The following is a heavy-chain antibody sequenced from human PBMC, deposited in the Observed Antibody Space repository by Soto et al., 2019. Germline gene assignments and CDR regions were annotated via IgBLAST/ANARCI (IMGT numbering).Heavy chain of an antibody. V-gene: IGHV3-74*01. Sequence: PGGSLRLSCAASGFTFGNYWMHWVRQAPGKGLEWVSRMNSDGSTTNYADSVKGRFTVSRDNAKNTLYLQMNSLRAEDTAVYYCATAEVDYWGPGTLVTVSS. J-gene: IGHJ4*02. CDR3: ATAEVDY. CDR1: GFTFGNYW. CDR2: MNSDGSTT.